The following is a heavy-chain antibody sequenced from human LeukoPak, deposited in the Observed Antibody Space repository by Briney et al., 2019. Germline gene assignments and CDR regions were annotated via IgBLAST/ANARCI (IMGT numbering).Heavy chain of an antibody. V-gene: IGHV3-23*01. D-gene: IGHD3-3*01. Sequence: PGGSLRLSCAASGFTFSSYGMHWVRQAPGKGLEWVSAISGSGGSTYYADSVKGRFTISRDNSKNTLYLQMNSLRAEDTAVYYCTWSGLKIESWGQGTLVTVSS. CDR1: GFTFSSYG. CDR2: ISGSGGST. CDR3: TWSGLKIES. J-gene: IGHJ4*02.